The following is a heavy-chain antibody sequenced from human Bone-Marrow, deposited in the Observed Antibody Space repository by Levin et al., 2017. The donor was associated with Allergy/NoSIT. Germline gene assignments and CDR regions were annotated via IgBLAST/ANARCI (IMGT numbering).Heavy chain of an antibody. V-gene: IGHV4-34*01. Sequence: PSETLSLTCAVYGGSFSGYYWSWIRQPPGKGLEWIGEINHSGSTNYNPSLKSRVTISVDTSKNQFSLKLSSVTAADTAVYYCAREMATPYSSSTPFGYWGQGTLVTVSS. CDR3: AREMATPYSSSTPFGY. CDR2: INHSGST. CDR1: GGSFSGYY. D-gene: IGHD6-13*01. J-gene: IGHJ4*02.